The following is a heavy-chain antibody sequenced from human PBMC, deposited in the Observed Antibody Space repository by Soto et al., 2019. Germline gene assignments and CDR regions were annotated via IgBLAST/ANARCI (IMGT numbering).Heavy chain of an antibody. D-gene: IGHD3-3*01. CDR1: GGSVSSSSYY. CDR2: TQYSGST. V-gene: IGHV4-39*01. Sequence: SETLSLTCVVSGGSVSSSSYYWAWIRHPPGKELEWIGSTQYSGSTYYNPSLKSRVNISVDMPKNQFSLKLNSVTAADTAVYYCARAPPGVLTIFGVAPVGGFDYWGQGTLVTVSS. CDR3: ARAPPGVLTIFGVAPVGGFDY. J-gene: IGHJ4*02.